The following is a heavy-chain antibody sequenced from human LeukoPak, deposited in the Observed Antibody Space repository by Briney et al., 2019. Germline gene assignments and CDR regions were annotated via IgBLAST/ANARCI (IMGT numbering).Heavy chain of an antibody. J-gene: IGHJ4*02. D-gene: IGHD1-26*01. CDR2: IYGGDVSI. CDR1: GFTFKNYV. Sequence: WGSLRLTCSASGFTFKNYVMNWIRQAQGKGMEWLATIYGGDVSISYADSAKGRFTISRDNSNNTLYLQMNSLRAEDTAMYYCAKDLGWELPAEAYWGQGILVTVCS. V-gene: IGHV3-23*01. CDR3: AKDLGWELPAEAY.